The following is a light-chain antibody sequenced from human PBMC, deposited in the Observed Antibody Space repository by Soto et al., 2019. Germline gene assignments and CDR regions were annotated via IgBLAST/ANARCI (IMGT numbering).Light chain of an antibody. CDR3: QQYYSIPRT. V-gene: IGKV4-1*01. CDR2: RAS. J-gene: IGKJ2*01. CDR1: QSVLYSSNNKNF. Sequence: DIVMTQSPDSLAVSLGERATINCKSSQSVLYSSNNKNFLAWYQQKPGQPPKLLIYRASTRESGVPDRFSGSGSGTDFTLTISSLQAADVAVYYCQQYYSIPRTFGQGTKLEIK.